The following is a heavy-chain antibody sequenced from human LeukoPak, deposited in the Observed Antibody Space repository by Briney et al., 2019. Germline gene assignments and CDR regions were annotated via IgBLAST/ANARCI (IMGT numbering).Heavy chain of an antibody. Sequence: SQTLSLTCAISGDSVSSNTAAWYWIRQSPSRGLEWLGRTYYRSRWYYEYAVSVRSRITINADTSKNHFSLQLNSVTPDDTAVYYCARDPSGDKGLDSWGQGTLVTVS. V-gene: IGHV6-1*01. CDR3: ARDPSGDKGLDS. CDR2: TYYRSRWYY. D-gene: IGHD2-15*01. CDR1: GDSVSSNTAA. J-gene: IGHJ4*02.